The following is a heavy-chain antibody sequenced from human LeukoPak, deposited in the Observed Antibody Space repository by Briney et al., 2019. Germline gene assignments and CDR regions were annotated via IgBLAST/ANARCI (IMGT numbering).Heavy chain of an antibody. J-gene: IGHJ4*02. Sequence: GSLRLSCAASGFTFSTYWMTWVRQTPGKGLEWVATIKEDGSDKYYVDSVKGRFTISKDNAQNSLYLQVNSLRAEDTAVYYCASGLYYFDYWGQGTLVTVSS. V-gene: IGHV3-7*01. CDR1: GFTFSTYW. CDR2: IKEDGSDK. CDR3: ASGLYYFDY.